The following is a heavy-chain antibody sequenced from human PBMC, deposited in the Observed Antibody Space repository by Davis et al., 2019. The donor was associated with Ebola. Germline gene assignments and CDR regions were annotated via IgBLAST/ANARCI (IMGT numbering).Heavy chain of an antibody. V-gene: IGHV3-23*01. CDR1: GVTFRNYV. CDR2: ISSSGGNS. Sequence: GESLKISCAVSGVTFRNYVMSWVRQAPGKGLEWVSSISSSGGNSFYMDSVKGRFYIDRDNSKNTVHLQMNSLRVEDTAVYYCAREDSGSYWSAWGGFSYWGQGALVTVSS. D-gene: IGHD1-26*01. CDR3: AREDSGSYWSAWGGFSY. J-gene: IGHJ4*02.